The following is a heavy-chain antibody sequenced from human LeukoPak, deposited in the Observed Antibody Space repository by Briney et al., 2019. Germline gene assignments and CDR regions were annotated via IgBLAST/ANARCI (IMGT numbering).Heavy chain of an antibody. J-gene: IGHJ3*01. D-gene: IGHD3-22*01. CDR3: ARRPRDTSGYYLGAFHD. Sequence: GGSLRLSCAASGFTLTNYAMTWVRQAPGKGLEWVSVIGASGADTYYSDSVKGRFTVSRDNSQNTLFLHMSSLRAEDTAVYFCARRPRDTSGYYLGAFHDWGQGTTVTVSS. V-gene: IGHV3-23*01. CDR2: IGASGADT. CDR1: GFTLTNYA.